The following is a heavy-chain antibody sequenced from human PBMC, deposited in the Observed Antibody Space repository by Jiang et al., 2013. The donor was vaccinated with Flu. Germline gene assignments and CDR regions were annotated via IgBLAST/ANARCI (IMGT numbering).Heavy chain of an antibody. D-gene: IGHD4-23*01. J-gene: IGHJ4*02. V-gene: IGHV3-43*01. CDR2: ISWDGGST. CDR3: AKDMSPDPSRYGGNSCFDY. CDR1: GFTFDDYT. Sequence: SGGVVVQPGGSLRLSCAASGFTFDDYTMHWVRQAPGKGLEWVSLISWDGGSTYYADSVKGRFTISRDNSKNSLYLQMNSLRTEDTALYYCAKDMSPDPSRYGGNSCFDYWGQGTLVTVSS.